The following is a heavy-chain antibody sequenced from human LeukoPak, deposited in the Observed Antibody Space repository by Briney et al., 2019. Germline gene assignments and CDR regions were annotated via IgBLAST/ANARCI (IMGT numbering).Heavy chain of an antibody. CDR3: AKDRRDYVWGSYHDY. J-gene: IGHJ4*02. V-gene: IGHV3-43*02. Sequence: GGSLRLSCAASGFTFDDYAMHWVRQAPGKSLEWVSLISGDGGSTYYADSVKGRFTISRDNSKNSLYLQMNSLRTEDTASYYCAKDRRDYVWGSYHDYWGQGTLVTVSS. CDR2: ISGDGGST. CDR1: GFTFDDYA. D-gene: IGHD3-16*01.